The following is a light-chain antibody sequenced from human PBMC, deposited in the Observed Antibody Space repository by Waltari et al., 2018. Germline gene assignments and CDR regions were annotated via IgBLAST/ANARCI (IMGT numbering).Light chain of an antibody. V-gene: IGLV1-44*01. CDR3: ATWDDRLTGVV. CDR2: SST. CDR1: NSNIGSNV. Sequence: QSALTQPPSASGTPGQTVTIFCSGGNSNIGSNVVNWYQQVPGTAPKLLIYSSTYRPPGVPDRFSGSKSGTSASLAISGLQSDDEGDYYCATWDDRLTGVVFGGGTKVTVL. J-gene: IGLJ2*01.